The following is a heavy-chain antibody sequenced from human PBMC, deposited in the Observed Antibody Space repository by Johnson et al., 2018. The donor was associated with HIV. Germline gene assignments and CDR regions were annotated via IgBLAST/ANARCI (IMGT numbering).Heavy chain of an antibody. CDR1: GFTFDDYG. D-gene: IGHD4-23*01. V-gene: IGHV3-20*04. J-gene: IGHJ3*02. Sequence: MQLVESGGGVVRPGGSLRLSCAASGFTFDDYGMSWVRQAPGKGLEWVSGSNWDGGSTDYANSVKGRFTISRDNAKNSLYLQMNSLRAEDTALYYCARALGTAVGAFDIWGQGTMVTVSS. CDR3: ARALGTAVGAFDI. CDR2: SNWDGGST.